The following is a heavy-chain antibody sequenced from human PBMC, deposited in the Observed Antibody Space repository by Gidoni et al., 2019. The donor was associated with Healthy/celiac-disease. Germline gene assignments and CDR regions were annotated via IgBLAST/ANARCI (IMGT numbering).Heavy chain of an antibody. CDR3: ARVDYYGMDV. CDR1: GFTFSSDW. V-gene: IGHV3-7*03. CDR2: IKQDGSEK. J-gene: IGHJ6*02. Sequence: EVQLVESGGGLVPPGGSLRLSCAASGFTFSSDWMSWVRQAPGKGLEWVANIKQDGSEKYYADSVKGRFTISRDNAKNSLYLQMNSLRAEDTAVYYCARVDYYGMDVWGQGTTVTVSS.